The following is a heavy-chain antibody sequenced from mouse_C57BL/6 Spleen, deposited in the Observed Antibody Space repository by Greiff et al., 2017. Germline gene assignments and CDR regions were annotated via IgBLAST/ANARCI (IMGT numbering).Heavy chain of an antibody. Sequence: EVKLQESGEGLVKPGGSLKLSCAASGFTFSSYAMSWVRQTPEKRLEWVAYISSGGDYIYYADTVKGRFTISRDNDRNTLYLQMSSLKSEDTAMYYCTRERIYYGSSYPFDYWGQGTTLTVSS. V-gene: IGHV5-9-1*02. CDR3: TRERIYYGSSYPFDY. CDR1: GFTFSSYA. CDR2: ISSGGDYI. D-gene: IGHD1-1*01. J-gene: IGHJ2*01.